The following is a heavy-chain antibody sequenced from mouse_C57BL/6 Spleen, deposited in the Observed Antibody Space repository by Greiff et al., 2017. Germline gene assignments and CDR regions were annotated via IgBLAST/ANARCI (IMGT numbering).Heavy chain of an antibody. CDR3: AWVAMDY. CDR2: IYPGSGST. V-gene: IGHV1-55*01. CDR1: GYTFTSYW. Sequence: VQLQQPGAELVKPGASVKMSCKASGYTFTSYWITWVKQRPGQGLEWIGDIYPGSGSTNYNEKFKSKATLTVYTSSSTAYTQLSSLTSGDSAVYYCAWVAMDYWGQGTSVTVSS. J-gene: IGHJ4*01.